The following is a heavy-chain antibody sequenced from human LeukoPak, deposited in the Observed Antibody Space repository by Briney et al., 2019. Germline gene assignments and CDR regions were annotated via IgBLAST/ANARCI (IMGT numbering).Heavy chain of an antibody. V-gene: IGHV1-2*02. CDR1: GYTFTDYY. Sequence: ASVKVSCKASGYTFTDYYVHWVRQAPGQGLEWMGWLNPRSGDTEYAKKFQGRVTMTGDPSISTAYMDLSSLTSEDTAVYYRARALVSMATILPPHGIDICGQGTLVTVSS. J-gene: IGHJ3*02. CDR3: ARALVSMATILPPHGIDI. CDR2: LNPRSGDT. D-gene: IGHD5-24*01.